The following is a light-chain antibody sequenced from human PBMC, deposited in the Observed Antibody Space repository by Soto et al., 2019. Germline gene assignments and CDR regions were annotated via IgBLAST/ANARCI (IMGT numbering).Light chain of an antibody. CDR2: SAS. Sequence: ESVLTQSPGTLSLSPGERATLSCRASQSVSSSYLAWYQQKPGQAPRLLIYSASSRATGIPDRFSGSGSGTDFTLTISRLEPEDFAVYYCQQFVVSSYTFGQGTKLEIK. CDR1: QSVSSSY. CDR3: QQFVVSSYT. V-gene: IGKV3-20*01. J-gene: IGKJ2*01.